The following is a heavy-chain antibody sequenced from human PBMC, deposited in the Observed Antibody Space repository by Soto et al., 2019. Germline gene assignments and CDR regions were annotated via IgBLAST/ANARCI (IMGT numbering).Heavy chain of an antibody. Sequence: XPVKVECNASGCPFTSCGIIWVRQAPGQGLEWMGWISAYNGNTNYAQKLQGRVTMTTDTSTSTAYMELRSLRSDDTAVYYCARAHSSSSGMDVCGQRTTVTVSS. CDR2: ISAYNGNT. V-gene: IGHV1-18*01. CDR1: GCPFTSCG. J-gene: IGHJ6*02. CDR3: ARAHSSSSGMDV. D-gene: IGHD6-6*01.